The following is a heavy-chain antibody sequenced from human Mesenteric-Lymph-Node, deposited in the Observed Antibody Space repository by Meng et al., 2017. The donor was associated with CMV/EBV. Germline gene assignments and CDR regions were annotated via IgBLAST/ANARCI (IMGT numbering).Heavy chain of an antibody. Sequence: GGSLRLSCAASGFTFSSYSMNWVRQAPGKGLEWVSSISSSSSYIYYADSVKGRFTISRDNAKNSLYLQMNSLRAEDTAVYYCARNDESGYPSWPDYWGQGTLVTVSS. CDR1: GFTFSSYS. V-gene: IGHV3-21*01. CDR3: ARNDESGYPSWPDY. D-gene: IGHD5-12*01. CDR2: ISSSSSYI. J-gene: IGHJ4*02.